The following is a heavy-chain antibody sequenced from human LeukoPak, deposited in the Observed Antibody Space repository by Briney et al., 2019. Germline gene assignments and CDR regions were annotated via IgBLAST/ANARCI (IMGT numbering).Heavy chain of an antibody. CDR1: GYTFTSYY. CDR2: ISTYNDNT. CDR3: VRDGRTAAAGSKGYFDY. Sequence: ASVKVSCKASGYTFTSYYIHWVRQAPGQGLEWMTWISTYNDNTNYAQKFQGRVTMTTDTSTSTAYMELRSLRSDDTAVYYCVRDGRTAAAGSKGYFDYWGQGTLVTVSS. D-gene: IGHD6-13*01. J-gene: IGHJ4*02. V-gene: IGHV1-18*04.